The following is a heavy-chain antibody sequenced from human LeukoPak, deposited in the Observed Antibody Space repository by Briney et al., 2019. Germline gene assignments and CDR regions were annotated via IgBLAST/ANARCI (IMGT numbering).Heavy chain of an antibody. CDR1: GGSISSGGYY. V-gene: IGHV4-30-2*01. D-gene: IGHD6-13*01. J-gene: IGHJ4*02. CDR3: ASYVIAAAGYYFDY. Sequence: SQTLSLTCTVSGGSISSGGYYWSWIRQPPGKRLEWIGYIYHSGSTYYNPSLKSRVTISVDRSKNQFSLKLSSVTAADTAVYYCASYVIAAAGYYFDYWGQGTLVTVSS. CDR2: IYHSGST.